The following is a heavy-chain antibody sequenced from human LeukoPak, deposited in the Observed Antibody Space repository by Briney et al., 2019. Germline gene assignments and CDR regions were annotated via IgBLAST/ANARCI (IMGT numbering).Heavy chain of an antibody. D-gene: IGHD3-16*02. CDR3: ARGYDYVWGSYRSPRAFDI. CDR2: INHSGST. Sequence: SETLSLTCAVYGGSFSGYYWSWLRQPPGKGLEWIGEINHSGSTSYNPSLKSRITISVDTSKNQFSLKLNSVTAADTAVYYCARGYDYVWGSYRSPRAFDIWGQGTMVTVSS. V-gene: IGHV4-34*01. J-gene: IGHJ3*02. CDR1: GGSFSGYY.